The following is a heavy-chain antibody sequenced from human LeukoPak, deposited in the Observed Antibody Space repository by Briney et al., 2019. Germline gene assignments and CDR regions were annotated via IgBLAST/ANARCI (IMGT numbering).Heavy chain of an antibody. CDR2: ISAYNGNT. D-gene: IGHD3-22*01. CDR1: GYTFTSYG. CDR3: ARVGSGYYREYFQH. Sequence: GASVKVSCKASGYTFTSYGISWVRQAPRQGLEWMGWISAYNGNTNYAQKLQGRVTMTTDTSTSTAYMELRSLRSDDTAVYYCARVGSGYYREYFQHWGQGTLVTVSS. V-gene: IGHV1-18*01. J-gene: IGHJ1*01.